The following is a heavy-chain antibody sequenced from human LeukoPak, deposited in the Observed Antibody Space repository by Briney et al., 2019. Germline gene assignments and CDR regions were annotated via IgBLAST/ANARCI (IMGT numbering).Heavy chain of an antibody. V-gene: IGHV4-34*01. CDR1: GGSFSGYY. J-gene: IGHJ4*02. D-gene: IGHD3-10*01. CDR2: INHTGST. Sequence: SETLSLTCAVYGGSFSGYYWSWIRQPPGKRLEWIGEINHTGSTNYNPSLKSRLTISVDASKNQFSLKLSSVTAADTAVYYCARHRPPNGRGITLVRGVTTKGFDYWGQGTLVTVSS. CDR3: ARHRPPNGRGITLVRGVTTKGFDY.